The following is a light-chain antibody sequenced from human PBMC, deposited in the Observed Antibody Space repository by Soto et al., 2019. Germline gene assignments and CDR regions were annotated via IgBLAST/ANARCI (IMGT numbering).Light chain of an antibody. CDR3: QQYSYLVT. CDR2: GTL. V-gene: IGKV3-20*01. CDR1: QSISSSY. Sequence: EIVLTQSPDTLSLSPGERATLSCRASQSISSSYLAWYQQKPGQAPRLLIYGTLTRAPGIPDGFSGSGSGTDFTLTISRLEPEEFALYFCQQYSYLVTFGGGTKVEIK. J-gene: IGKJ4*01.